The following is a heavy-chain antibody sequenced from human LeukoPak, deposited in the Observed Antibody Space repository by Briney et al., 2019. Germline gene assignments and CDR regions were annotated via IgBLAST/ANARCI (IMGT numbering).Heavy chain of an antibody. Sequence: SETLSLTCTVSGGSISSYYWSWIQQPPGKGLEWIGYIYYSGSTDYNPSLKSRITISVDTSKNQFSLKLSSVTAADTAVYYCVRGSSSDYYAMDVWGQGTTVTVSS. CDR1: GGSISSYY. J-gene: IGHJ6*02. CDR3: VRGSSSDYYAMDV. V-gene: IGHV4-59*01. CDR2: IYYSGST. D-gene: IGHD6-13*01.